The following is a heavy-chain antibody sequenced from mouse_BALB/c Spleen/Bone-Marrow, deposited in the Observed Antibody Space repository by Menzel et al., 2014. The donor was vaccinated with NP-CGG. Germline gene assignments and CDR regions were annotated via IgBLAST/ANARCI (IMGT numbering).Heavy chain of an antibody. CDR2: INPDSSTI. D-gene: IGHD2-1*01. V-gene: IGHV4-1*02. Sequence: EVKLEESGGGLVQPGGSLKLSCAASGFDFSRYWMSWVRQAPGKGLEWIGEINPDSSTINYTPSLKDKFIISRDNAKNTLYLQMSKVRSEDTALYYCARQGYYGKGDYWGRGTTLTVSS. CDR1: GFDFSRYW. CDR3: ARQGYYGKGDY. J-gene: IGHJ2*01.